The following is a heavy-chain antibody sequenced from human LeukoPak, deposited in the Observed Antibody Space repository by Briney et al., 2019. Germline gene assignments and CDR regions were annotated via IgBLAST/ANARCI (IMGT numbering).Heavy chain of an antibody. Sequence: ASETLSLTCAVYGRSFSGYYWSWSRQPPGKGLEWIGEINHSGSTNYNPSLKSRVTISVDTSKNQFSLKLSSVTAADTAAYYCARGLGLRWQYFDYWGQGTLVTVSS. J-gene: IGHJ4*02. CDR3: ARGLGLRWQYFDY. V-gene: IGHV4-34*01. CDR2: INHSGST. D-gene: IGHD4-23*01. CDR1: GRSFSGYY.